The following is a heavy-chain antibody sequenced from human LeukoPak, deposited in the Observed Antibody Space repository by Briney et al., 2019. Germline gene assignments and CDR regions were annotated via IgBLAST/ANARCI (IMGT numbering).Heavy chain of an antibody. Sequence: GGALRLSCAASGVTFTSDWMSGVREAPGKGGGWVAKIKEDGREKYYVDSVKGRFTISRDNAKNSLYLQMTSPRAEDTAVYYCARIYLKMASASWGQGTLVTVSS. J-gene: IGHJ5*02. CDR1: GVTFTSDW. V-gene: IGHV3-7*01. D-gene: IGHD2-21*01. CDR2: IKEDGREK. CDR3: ARIYLKMASAS.